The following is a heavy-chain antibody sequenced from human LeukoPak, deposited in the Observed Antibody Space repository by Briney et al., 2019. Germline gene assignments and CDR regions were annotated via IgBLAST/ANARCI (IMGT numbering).Heavy chain of an antibody. V-gene: IGHV4-39*07. D-gene: IGHD3-10*01. CDR1: GGSINSSRYY. CDR2: INHSGST. Sequence: SETLSLTCTVSGGSINSSRYYWGWIRQPPGKGLEWIGEINHSGSTNYNPSLKSRVTISVDTSKNQFSLKLSSVTAADTAVYYCARLKITMVRGAPKFPHQYYYYMDVWGKGTTVTISS. CDR3: ARLKITMVRGAPKFPHQYYYYMDV. J-gene: IGHJ6*03.